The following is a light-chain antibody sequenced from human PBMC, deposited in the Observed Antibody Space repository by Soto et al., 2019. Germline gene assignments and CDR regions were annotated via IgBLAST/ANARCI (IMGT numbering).Light chain of an antibody. CDR2: GAS. CDR1: QSVSSEY. J-gene: IGKJ5*01. V-gene: IGKV3D-20*02. Sequence: EILLTQSPGTLSLSPGERATLSCRASQSVSSEYLAWYQQKPDQAPRLLIYGASSRATGIPDRFSGSGSGTDFTLTISRLEPEDFAVYYCQQRSNWPPITFGQGTRLEIK. CDR3: QQRSNWPPIT.